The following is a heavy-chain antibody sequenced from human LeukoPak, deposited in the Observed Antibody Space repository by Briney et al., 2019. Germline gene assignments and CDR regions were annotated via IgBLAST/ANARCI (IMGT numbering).Heavy chain of an antibody. V-gene: IGHV3-30*18. Sequence: GGALRLSCAASGFTFSSYGMHWVRQAPGKGLEWVAVISYDGSNKYYADSVKGGFTISRDNSKNTLYLQMNSLRAEDTAVYYCAKDRTTDGDYARNYYYYGMDVGGQGTTVTVSS. CDR1: GFTFSSYG. CDR2: ISYDGSNK. D-gene: IGHD4-17*01. J-gene: IGHJ6*02. CDR3: AKDRTTDGDYARNYYYYGMDV.